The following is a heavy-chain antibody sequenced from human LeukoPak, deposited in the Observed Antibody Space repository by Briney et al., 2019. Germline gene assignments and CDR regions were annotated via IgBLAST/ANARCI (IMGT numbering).Heavy chain of an antibody. CDR3: AREAVVNTAMLSLDY. Sequence: GASVKVSCKASGYAFNVYYMHWVRQVPGQGLEWMGWINPSLGSTSYAQKFQGRVIMTRDMSTNTVYMELSSLKSDDTAVYYCAREAVVNTAMLSLDYWGQGTLLTVSS. V-gene: IGHV1-46*02. J-gene: IGHJ4*02. D-gene: IGHD2-2*01. CDR1: GYAFNVYY. CDR2: INPSLGST.